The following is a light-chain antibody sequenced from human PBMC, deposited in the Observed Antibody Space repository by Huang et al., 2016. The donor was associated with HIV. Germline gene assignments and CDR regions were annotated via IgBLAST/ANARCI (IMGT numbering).Light chain of an antibody. CDR1: QSVTSY. CDR2: DAS. CDR3: QQRSNWPRT. V-gene: IGKV3-11*01. J-gene: IGKJ1*01. Sequence: EIVLTQSPATLSLSPGETATLSCGASQSVTSYVAWYQQKPGQAPRLLIYDASNRATCIPARFSGSGSGADFTLTISSLEPEDFAVYYCQQRSNWPRTFGQGTKVEIK.